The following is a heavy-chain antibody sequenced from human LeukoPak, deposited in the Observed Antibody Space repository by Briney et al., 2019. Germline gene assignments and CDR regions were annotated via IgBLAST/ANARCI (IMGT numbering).Heavy chain of an antibody. J-gene: IGHJ6*03. CDR3: ARDPYSGRYGDYYYYYMDV. D-gene: IGHD1-26*01. V-gene: IGHV3-7*01. CDR1: GFTFSSYW. CDR2: INQDGSEK. Sequence: PGGSLRLSCVASGFTFSSYWMSWVRQAPGKGLEWVANINQDGSEKYDVDSAKGRFTISRDNAKNSLYLQMNSLRAEDTAVYYCARDPYSGRYGDYYYYYMDVWGKGTTVTISS.